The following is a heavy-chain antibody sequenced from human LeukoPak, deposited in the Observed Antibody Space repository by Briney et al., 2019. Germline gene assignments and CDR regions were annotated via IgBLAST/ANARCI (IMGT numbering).Heavy chain of an antibody. Sequence: PGGSLRLSCAASGFTFSSYSMNWVRQAPGKGLEWVSSISSSSSYIYYADSVKGRFTISRDNAKNSLYLQMNSLRAEDTAVYYCARERITMVRGVISTVNYYYYGMDVWGQGTTVTVSS. J-gene: IGHJ6*02. CDR3: ARERITMVRGVISTVNYYYYGMDV. CDR1: GFTFSSYS. CDR2: ISSSSSYI. V-gene: IGHV3-21*01. D-gene: IGHD3-10*01.